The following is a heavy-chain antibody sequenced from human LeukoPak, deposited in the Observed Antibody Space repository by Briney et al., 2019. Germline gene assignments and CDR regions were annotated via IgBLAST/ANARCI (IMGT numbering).Heavy chain of an antibody. J-gene: IGHJ4*02. CDR2: ISSSGSTI. Sequence: GGSLRLSCAATGFRFSSSEMDWVRQAPGKRLEWVSYISSSGSTIYYADSVKGRFTISRDNSKNTLYLQMNSLRAEDTAVYYCAKVTYGSGTYGAFDSWGQGTLVTVSS. CDR1: GFRFSSSE. CDR3: AKVTYGSGTYGAFDS. D-gene: IGHD3-10*01. V-gene: IGHV3-48*03.